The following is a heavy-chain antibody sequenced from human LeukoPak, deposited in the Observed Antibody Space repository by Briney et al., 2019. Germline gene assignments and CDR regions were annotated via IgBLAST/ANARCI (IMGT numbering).Heavy chain of an antibody. Sequence: PGGSLRLSCAASGFTFSSHSMNWVRQAPGKGLEWIGTIFYSGSTYYNPSLKSRVTISVDTSKNQFSLKLSSVTAADTAVYYCARVLGISWTYYFDYWGQGTLVTVPS. CDR1: GFTFSSHS. CDR2: IFYSGST. V-gene: IGHV4-59*11. CDR3: ARVLGISWTYYFDY. D-gene: IGHD3/OR15-3a*01. J-gene: IGHJ4*02.